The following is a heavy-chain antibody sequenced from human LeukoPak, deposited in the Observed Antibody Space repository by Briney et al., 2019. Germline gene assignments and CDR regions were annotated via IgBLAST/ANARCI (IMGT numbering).Heavy chain of an antibody. Sequence: GGSLRLSCAASGFTFSSYGMHWVRQAPGKGLEWVAVIWYDGSNKCYADSVKGRFTISRDNSKNTLYLQMNSLKAEDTAVYYCAKDSRIAVAGGAADFDYWGQGTLVTVSS. CDR2: IWYDGSNK. CDR3: AKDSRIAVAGGAADFDY. J-gene: IGHJ4*02. CDR1: GFTFSSYG. V-gene: IGHV3-33*06. D-gene: IGHD6-19*01.